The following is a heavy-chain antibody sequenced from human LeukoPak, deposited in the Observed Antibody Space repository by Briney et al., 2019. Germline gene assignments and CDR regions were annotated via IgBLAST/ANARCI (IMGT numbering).Heavy chain of an antibody. CDR3: ARGLLAVAGTGGFDY. V-gene: IGHV1-2*02. Sequence: ASVKVSCKASGYTFTGYYMHWVRQAPGQGLEWMGWINPNSGGTNYAQKFQGRVTMTRDTTISAAYMELSRLRSDDTAVYYCARGLLAVAGTGGFDYWGQGTLVTVSS. CDR2: INPNSGGT. D-gene: IGHD6-19*01. CDR1: GYTFTGYY. J-gene: IGHJ4*02.